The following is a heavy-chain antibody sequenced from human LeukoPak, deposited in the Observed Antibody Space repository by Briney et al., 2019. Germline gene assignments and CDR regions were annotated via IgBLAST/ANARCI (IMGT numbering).Heavy chain of an antibody. V-gene: IGHV1-3*01. Sequence: ASVKVSCKASGYTFTSYGMHWVRQAPGQRLEWMAWINAGNGNAKYSQKFQGRVTITRDTSASTAYMELSSLRSEDTAVYYCARVGPGDYGDHERVYYYYGMDVWGQGTTVTVSS. CDR2: INAGNGNA. D-gene: IGHD4-17*01. CDR3: ARVGPGDYGDHERVYYYYGMDV. CDR1: GYTFTSYG. J-gene: IGHJ6*02.